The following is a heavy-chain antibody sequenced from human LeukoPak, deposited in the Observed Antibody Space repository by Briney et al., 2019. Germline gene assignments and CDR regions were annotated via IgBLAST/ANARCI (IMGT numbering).Heavy chain of an antibody. CDR2: IYSGGNT. CDR3: ARDGSSGWYDVYYYGMDV. CDR1: GFTISSNY. V-gene: IGHV3-53*01. D-gene: IGHD6-19*01. Sequence: GGSLRLSCAASGFTISSNYMSWVGQAQGKGREGGSGIYSGGNTYDAGSVKGRFPLSRDNSNNTLYLQMNSLRAEDTAVYYCARDGSSGWYDVYYYGMDVWGQGTTVPVSS. J-gene: IGHJ6*02.